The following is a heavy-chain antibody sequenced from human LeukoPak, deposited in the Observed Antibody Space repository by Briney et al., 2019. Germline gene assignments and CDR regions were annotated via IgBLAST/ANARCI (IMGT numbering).Heavy chain of an antibody. V-gene: IGHV3-11*01. Sequence: RQXXXKGLEYISYISSSGSTIYYADSVKGRFTLSRDNAKNSLSLEMNSLRAEDTAVYYCARGKYSFDYWGQGTLVTVSS. CDR3: ARGKYSFDY. J-gene: IGHJ4*02. CDR2: ISSSGSTI.